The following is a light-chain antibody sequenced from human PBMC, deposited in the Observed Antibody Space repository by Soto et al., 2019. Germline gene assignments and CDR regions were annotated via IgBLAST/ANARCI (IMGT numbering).Light chain of an antibody. Sequence: DIVMTQSPATLSVSPGERATLSCRASQSVSSNLAWYQQKPGQAPRLLIYGASTRATGIPARFSGSGAGTEFTLTISSLQSEEFAFYYCQQYNNVPPTFGGGTKVEIK. J-gene: IGKJ4*01. CDR3: QQYNNVPPT. CDR2: GAS. CDR1: QSVSSN. V-gene: IGKV3-15*01.